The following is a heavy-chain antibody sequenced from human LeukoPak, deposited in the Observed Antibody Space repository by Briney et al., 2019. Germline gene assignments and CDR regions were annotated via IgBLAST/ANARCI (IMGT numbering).Heavy chain of an antibody. CDR1: GGTFSSYA. V-gene: IGHV1-69*04. J-gene: IGHJ6*02. Sequence: ASVKVSCKASGGTFSSYAISWVRQAPGQGLEWMGRIIPILGIANYAQKFQGRVTITADKSTSTAYMELSSLRSEDTAVYYCASHSSSSWYMSSDYYYGMDVWGQGTTVTVSS. D-gene: IGHD6-13*01. CDR3: ASHSSSSWYMSSDYYYGMDV. CDR2: IIPILGIA.